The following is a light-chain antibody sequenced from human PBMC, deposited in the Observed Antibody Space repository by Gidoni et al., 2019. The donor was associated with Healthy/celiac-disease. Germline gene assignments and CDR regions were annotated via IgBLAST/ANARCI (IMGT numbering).Light chain of an antibody. V-gene: IGKV1-NL1*01. CDR1: QGISNS. CDR3: QQYYSTLYT. Sequence: DIQMTQSPSSLPASVGDRVTITCRASQGISNSLAWYQQKPGKAPKLLLYAASRLESGVPSRFSGSGSGTDYTLTISSLQPEDFATYYCQQYYSTLYTFGQGTKLEIK. J-gene: IGKJ2*01. CDR2: AAS.